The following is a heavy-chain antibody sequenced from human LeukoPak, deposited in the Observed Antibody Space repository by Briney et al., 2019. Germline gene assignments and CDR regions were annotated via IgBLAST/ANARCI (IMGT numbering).Heavy chain of an antibody. D-gene: IGHD2-21*01. CDR3: ARQYCGGDFHYYSNRDV. J-gene: IGHJ6*03. CDR2: IYPGDSDT. Sequence: GESLKISCKGSGYSFTSYWIGWVRQMPGKGLEWMGIIYPGDSDTRYSPSFQGQVTISADKSISTAYLQWSSLKASDTAMYYCARQYCGGDFHYYSNRDVWAKGPRSPSP. V-gene: IGHV5-51*01. CDR1: GYSFTSYW.